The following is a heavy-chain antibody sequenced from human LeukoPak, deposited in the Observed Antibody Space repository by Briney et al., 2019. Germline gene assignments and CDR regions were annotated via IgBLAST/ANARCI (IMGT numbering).Heavy chain of an antibody. CDR2: ISYDGSNK. D-gene: IGHD4-17*01. CDR1: GFTFSSYV. Sequence: GRSLRLSCAASGFTFSSYVIHWVRQAPGKGLEWVAVISYDGSNKYYVDSVKGRFTISRDNSKNTLNLQMNSLRAEDTAVYYCAKMRTPTAHSGDAFDIWGQGTMVTVSS. CDR3: AKMRTPTAHSGDAFDI. J-gene: IGHJ3*02. V-gene: IGHV3-30*18.